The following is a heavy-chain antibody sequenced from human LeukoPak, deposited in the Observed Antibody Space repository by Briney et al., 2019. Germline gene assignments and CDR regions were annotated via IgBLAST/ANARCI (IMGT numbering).Heavy chain of an antibody. Sequence: KTGGPLRLSCAASGFTFSDYYMSWIRQAPGKGLEWVSYISSSGSTIYYADFVKGRFTISRDNAKNSLYLQMNSLRAEDTAVYYCARDHYGSGSYPYYYCGMDVWGQGTTVTVSS. CDR3: ARDHYGSGSYPYYYCGMDV. CDR2: ISSSGSTI. J-gene: IGHJ6*02. V-gene: IGHV3-11*01. D-gene: IGHD3-10*01. CDR1: GFTFSDYY.